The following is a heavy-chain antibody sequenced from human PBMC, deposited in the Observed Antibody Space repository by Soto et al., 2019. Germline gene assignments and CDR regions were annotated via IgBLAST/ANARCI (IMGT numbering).Heavy chain of an antibody. CDR1: GGSISSGGYS. D-gene: IGHD6-13*01. CDR3: ARVEIAAAGSSPDY. Sequence: QLQLQESGSGLVKPSQTLSLTCAVSGGSISSGGYSWSWIRQPPGKGLEWIGYIYHSGSTYYNPSLKSRVTISVDRSKNQLSLKLSSVTAADTAVYYCARVEIAAAGSSPDYWGQGTLVTVSS. V-gene: IGHV4-30-2*01. J-gene: IGHJ4*02. CDR2: IYHSGST.